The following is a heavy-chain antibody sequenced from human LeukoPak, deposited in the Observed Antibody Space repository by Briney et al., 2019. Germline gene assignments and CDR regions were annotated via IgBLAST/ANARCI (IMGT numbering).Heavy chain of an antibody. J-gene: IGHJ6*03. CDR3: ARDRYSSGWYNPRYYYYYYMDV. V-gene: IGHV1-69*05. Sequence: ASVKVSCKASGGTCSSYAISWVRQAPGQGLEWMGRIIPIFGTANYAQKFQGRVTITTDESTSTAYMELSSLRSEDTAVYYCARDRYSSGWYNPRYYYYYYMDVWGKGTTVTVSS. D-gene: IGHD6-19*01. CDR2: IIPIFGTA. CDR1: GGTCSSYA.